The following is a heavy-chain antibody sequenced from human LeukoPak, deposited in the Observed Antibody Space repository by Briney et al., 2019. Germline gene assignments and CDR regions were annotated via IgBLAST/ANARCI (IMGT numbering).Heavy chain of an antibody. Sequence: SETLSLTCTVSGGSISSYYWSWIRQPPGKGLEWIGYIYYSGNTNYNPSLKSRVTISVDTSKNQFSLKLSSVTAADTAVYYCARQEVDAGDGHIWFDPWGQGTLVTVSS. CDR2: IYYSGNT. CDR1: GGSISSYY. J-gene: IGHJ5*02. D-gene: IGHD3-10*01. V-gene: IGHV4-59*08. CDR3: ARQEVDAGDGHIWFDP.